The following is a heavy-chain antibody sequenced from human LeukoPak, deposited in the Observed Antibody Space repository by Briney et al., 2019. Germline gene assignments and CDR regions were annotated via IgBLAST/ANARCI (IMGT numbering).Heavy chain of an antibody. V-gene: IGHV1-2*06. CDR1: GYTFTGYY. CDR3: ARGGPLVLLWFGESQDY. Sequence: EASVKVSCKASGYTFTGYYMHWVRQAPGQGLEWMGRINPNSGGTNYAQKFQGRVTMTRDTSTSTAYMELSRLRSDDTAVYYCARGGPLVLLWFGESQDYWGQGTLVTVSS. CDR2: INPNSGGT. D-gene: IGHD3-10*01. J-gene: IGHJ4*02.